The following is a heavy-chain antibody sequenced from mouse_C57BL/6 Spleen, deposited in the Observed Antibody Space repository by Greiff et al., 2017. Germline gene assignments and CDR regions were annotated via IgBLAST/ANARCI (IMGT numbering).Heavy chain of an antibody. Sequence: VQVVESGPELVKPGASVKISCKASGYAFSSSWMNWVKQRPGKGLEWIGRIYPGDGDTNYNGKFKGKATLTADKSSSTAYMQLSSLTSEDSAVYFCARETAQVPYYFDYWGQGTTLTVSS. V-gene: IGHV1-82*01. CDR2: IYPGDGDT. CDR3: ARETAQVPYYFDY. CDR1: GYAFSSSW. D-gene: IGHD3-2*02. J-gene: IGHJ2*01.